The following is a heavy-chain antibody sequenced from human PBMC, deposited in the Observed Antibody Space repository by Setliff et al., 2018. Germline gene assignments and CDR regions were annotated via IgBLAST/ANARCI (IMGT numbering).Heavy chain of an antibody. V-gene: IGHV1-2*02. CDR3: ARMDVGSYSSSFDY. CDR1: GYTFTDYY. Sequence: ASVKVSCKASGYTFTDYYMNWLRQAPGQGLEWMGWINPHTGGTTYNQKFQGRVTMSRDTSISTAHMELSSLRSEDTAVYYCARMDVGSYSSSFDYWGQGALVTVSS. D-gene: IGHD1-26*01. J-gene: IGHJ4*02. CDR2: INPHTGGT.